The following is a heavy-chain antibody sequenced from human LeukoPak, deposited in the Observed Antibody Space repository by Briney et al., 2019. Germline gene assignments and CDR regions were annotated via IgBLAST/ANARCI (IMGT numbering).Heavy chain of an antibody. CDR2: ITWNSGST. J-gene: IGHJ6*02. CDR1: GFTFDDYA. CDR3: ARCRVPTAIPSCDAMDV. Sequence: GRSLRLSCAASGFTFDDYAMNWVRQAPGKGLEWVSGITWNSGSTGYADSVKGRFTISRDNAKNSLYLQMNSLRAEDTALYYCARCRVPTAIPSCDAMDVWGQETTVTVSS. D-gene: IGHD2-2*02. V-gene: IGHV3-9*01.